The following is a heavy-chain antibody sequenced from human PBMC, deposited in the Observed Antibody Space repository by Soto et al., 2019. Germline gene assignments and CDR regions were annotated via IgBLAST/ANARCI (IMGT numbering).Heavy chain of an antibody. V-gene: IGHV1-2*04. J-gene: IGHJ6*02. Sequence: ASVEVSCKXSGYTFTGYYMHWVRQAPGQGLEWMGWINPNSGGTNYAQKFQGWVTVTRDTSISTAYMELSRLRSDDTAVYYCASGEITIFGVVMNYYGMDVWGQGTTVTVSS. CDR1: GYTFTGYY. CDR3: ASGEITIFGVVMNYYGMDV. D-gene: IGHD3-3*01. CDR2: INPNSGGT.